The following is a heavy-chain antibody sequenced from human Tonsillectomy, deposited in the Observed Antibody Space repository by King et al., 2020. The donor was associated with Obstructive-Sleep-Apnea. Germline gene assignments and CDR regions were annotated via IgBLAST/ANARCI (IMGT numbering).Heavy chain of an antibody. CDR1: GFTFSSYG. CDR2: IRHDGSNK. V-gene: IGHV3-30*02. Sequence: VQLVQSGGGVVQPGGSLRLSCAASGFTFSSYGMHWVRQAPGKGLEWGAFIRHDGSNKYYSDSVKGRFSISRDNSRNTLYLQMNSLWPEDTSVYYCAKDSSYYGMDGWGRGTTVIVSS. CDR3: AKDSSYYGMDG. J-gene: IGHJ6*02.